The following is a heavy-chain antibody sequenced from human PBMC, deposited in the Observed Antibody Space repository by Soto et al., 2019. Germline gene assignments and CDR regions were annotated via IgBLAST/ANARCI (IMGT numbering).Heavy chain of an antibody. D-gene: IGHD3-3*02. CDR1: GDSIISSDFY. CDR3: ARHSLALRKNNWFDP. V-gene: IGHV4-39*01. CDR2: IFYLGSS. Sequence: SETLSLTCTVSGDSIISSDFYWGWVRQPPGKGLEWTGSIFYLGSSYYSPSLKSRVTMSVDTSKNQFSLRLRSVTAADTALYFCARHSLALRKNNWFDPWGQGIMVTVS. J-gene: IGHJ5*02.